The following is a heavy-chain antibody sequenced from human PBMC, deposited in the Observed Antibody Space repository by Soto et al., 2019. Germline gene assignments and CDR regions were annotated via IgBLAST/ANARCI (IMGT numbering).Heavy chain of an antibody. V-gene: IGHV3-30-3*01. D-gene: IGHD5-18*01. J-gene: IGHJ4*02. CDR2: ISYDGSNK. CDR3: ARDRIPDTAMVMGGFDY. CDR1: GFTFSSYA. Sequence: LRLSCAASGFTFSSYAMHWVRQAPGKGLEWVAVISYDGSNKYYADSVKGRFTISRDNSKNTLYLQMNSLRAEDTAVYYCARDRIPDTAMVMGGFDYWGQGTLVTVSS.